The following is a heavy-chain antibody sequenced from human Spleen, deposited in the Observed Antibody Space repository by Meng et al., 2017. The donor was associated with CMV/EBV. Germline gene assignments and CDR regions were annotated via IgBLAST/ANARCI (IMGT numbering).Heavy chain of an antibody. V-gene: IGHV4-39*07. CDR2: IYYSGNT. CDR3: ARETKRFLEWSPSKYYYGMDV. CDR1: GGSISTSSYF. J-gene: IGHJ6*02. D-gene: IGHD3-3*01. Sequence: SETLSLTCSVSGGSISTSSYFWGWIRQSPGKGLEWIGSIYYSGNTNYNPSLKSRVTLSVDTSKNQFSLKLTSVTPADTAVYYCARETKRFLEWSPSKYYYGMDVWGQGITVTVSS.